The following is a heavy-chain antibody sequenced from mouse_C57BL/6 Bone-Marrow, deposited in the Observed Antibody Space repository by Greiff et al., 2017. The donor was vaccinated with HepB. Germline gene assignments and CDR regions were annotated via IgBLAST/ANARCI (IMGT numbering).Heavy chain of an antibody. CDR2: FYPGSGSI. J-gene: IGHJ1*03. D-gene: IGHD2-4*01. CDR3: ARHEDRDYDGPWYFDV. CDR1: GYTFTVYT. Sequence: VQLQQSGAELVKPGASVKLSCKASGYTFTVYTIHWVKQRSGQGLEWIGWFYPGSGSIKYNEKFKDKATLTADKSSSTVYMELSRLTSEDSAVYFCARHEDRDYDGPWYFDVWGTGTTVTVSS. V-gene: IGHV1-62-2*01.